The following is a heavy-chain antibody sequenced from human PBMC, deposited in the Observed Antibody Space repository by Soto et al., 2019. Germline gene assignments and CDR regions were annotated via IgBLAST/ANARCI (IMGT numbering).Heavy chain of an antibody. Sequence: SSVKVSCKASGRTFSNRAIIWVRQAPGQGLEWMGGILPIFGTPNYAQKFQGTLTISADEFSSTVYMELNILRSEETPVYYCATTAEALHTEMLKGLAQWGQGRLVTVSS. CDR1: GRTFSNRA. CDR2: ILPIFGTP. D-gene: IGHD3-16*01. V-gene: IGHV1-69*13. CDR3: ATTAEALHTEMLKGLAQ. J-gene: IGHJ4*02.